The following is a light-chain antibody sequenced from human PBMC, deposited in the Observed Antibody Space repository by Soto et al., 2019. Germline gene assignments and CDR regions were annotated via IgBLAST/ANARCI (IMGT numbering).Light chain of an antibody. J-gene: IGLJ2*01. CDR3: SSYTSSSTHL. CDR1: SSDVGGYNY. Sequence: QSVLTQPASVSGSPGQSITISCTGTSSDVGGYNYVSWYQQHPGKAPKLMIYEVSNRPSGVSNRFSGSKSGNTASLTISGLQAEDEADYYCSSYTSSSTHLFGGGTQLTVL. V-gene: IGLV2-14*01. CDR2: EVS.